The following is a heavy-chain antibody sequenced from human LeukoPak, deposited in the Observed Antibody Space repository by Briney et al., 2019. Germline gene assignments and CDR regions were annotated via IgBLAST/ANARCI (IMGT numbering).Heavy chain of an antibody. J-gene: IGHJ1*01. D-gene: IGHD3-22*01. Sequence: ASETLSLTCTVSGXSISSSYCTWIRQPAGEGLEWIGRISTGGSTTYNPSSKSRVTMSLDTSKNQFSLNLTSVTAADTAVYYCARDQTYYVSSGYYYVTYFQHWGQGILVTVSS. V-gene: IGHV4-4*07. CDR2: ISTGGST. CDR3: ARDQTYYVSSGYYYVTYFQH. CDR1: GXSISSSY.